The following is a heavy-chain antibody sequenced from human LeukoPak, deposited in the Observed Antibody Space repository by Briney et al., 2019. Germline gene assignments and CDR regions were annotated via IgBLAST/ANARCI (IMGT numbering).Heavy chain of an antibody. CDR1: GFTFSSYS. CDR3: ARDQRDYYYYYMDV. Sequence: GGSLRLSCAASGFTFSSYSINWVRQAPGKGLEWVSYISSSSRTIWYADSVKGRSTISRDNAKKSLYLQMNSLRAEDTAVYYCARDQRDYYYYYMDVWGKGTTVTVSS. CDR2: ISSSSRTI. V-gene: IGHV3-48*04. J-gene: IGHJ6*03.